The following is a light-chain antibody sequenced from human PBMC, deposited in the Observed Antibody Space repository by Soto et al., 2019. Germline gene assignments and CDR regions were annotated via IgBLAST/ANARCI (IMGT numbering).Light chain of an antibody. CDR3: SSYTSSSTLE. CDR1: SSDVGGYNY. CDR2: EVS. Sequence: QSVLTQPASVSGSPGQSITISCTGTSSDVGGYNYVSWYQQHPGKAPKLMIYEVSNRPSGVSNRFSGSKSGNTASLTISGLKAEDEADYYCSSYTSSSTLEFGGGTKVTVL. J-gene: IGLJ3*02. V-gene: IGLV2-14*01.